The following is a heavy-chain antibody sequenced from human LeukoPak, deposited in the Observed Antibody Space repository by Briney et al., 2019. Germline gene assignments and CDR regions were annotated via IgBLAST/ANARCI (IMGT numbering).Heavy chain of an antibody. D-gene: IGHD2-8*01. V-gene: IGHV1-3*01. J-gene: IGHJ5*02. CDR3: ARDSYGTNGVRTNWFGP. CDR2: INAGNGNT. Sequence: SVKVSCKASGYTFTSYAMHWVRQAPGQRLEWMGWINAGNGNTKYSQKFQGRVTITRDTSASTAYMVLSSLRSEDTAVYYCARDSYGTNGVRTNWFGPWGQGNLVTVSS. CDR1: GYTFTSYA.